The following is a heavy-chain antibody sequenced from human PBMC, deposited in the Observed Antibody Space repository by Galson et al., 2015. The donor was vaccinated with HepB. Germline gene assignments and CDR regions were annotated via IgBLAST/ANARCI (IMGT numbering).Heavy chain of an antibody. J-gene: IGHJ5*01. V-gene: IGHV5-51*01. CDR3: ARFGGAALSHNWFDF. Sequence: QSGAEVKKPGDSLRISCRGSGYKFADYWIAWVRQMPGKGLDWMGLIYPGDSQTRYNPSFQGQITMSTERSTSTAYLQWSSLKASDTAMYYCARFGGAALSHNWFDFWGQGTLVTVSS. CDR1: GYKFADYW. D-gene: IGHD3-16*01. CDR2: IYPGDSQT.